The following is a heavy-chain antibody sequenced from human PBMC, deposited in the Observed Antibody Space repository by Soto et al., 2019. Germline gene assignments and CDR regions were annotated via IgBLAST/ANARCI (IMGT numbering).Heavy chain of an antibody. CDR3: AIFFFQAEDGIRDTVPVSAFLLNRSSDL. J-gene: IGHJ2*01. V-gene: IGHV3-33*01. D-gene: IGHD2-15*01. CDR2: IWYDGSNK. Sequence: KGLEWVADIWYDGSNKYYADSVKGRFTISRDNSKNTLYLQMNSLRAEDTAVYYCAIFFFQAEDGIRDTVPVSAFLLNRSSDL.